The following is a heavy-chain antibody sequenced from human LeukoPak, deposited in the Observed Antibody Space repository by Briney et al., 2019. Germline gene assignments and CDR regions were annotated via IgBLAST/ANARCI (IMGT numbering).Heavy chain of an antibody. Sequence: ASVKVSCKASGHTFTSYYMHWVRQAPGQGLEWMGLINPTGGSTGYAQKFQGRVTMTRDMSTSTDYMELSSLRSEDTAIYYCAGDNSVGDNAWWFDPWGQGTLVTVSS. J-gene: IGHJ5*02. V-gene: IGHV1-46*01. CDR3: AGDNSVGDNAWWFDP. D-gene: IGHD1-26*01. CDR2: INPTGGST. CDR1: GHTFTSYY.